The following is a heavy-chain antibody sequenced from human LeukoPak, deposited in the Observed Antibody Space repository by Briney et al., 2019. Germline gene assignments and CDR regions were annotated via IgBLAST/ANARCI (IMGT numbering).Heavy chain of an antibody. Sequence: ASVKVSCKASGYTFTSYYMHWVRQAPGQGLEWMGRINPNSGGTNYAQKFQGRVTMTRDTSITTVYMELSSLRSNDAAVYYCARGLPGSFDPWGQGALVTVSS. D-gene: IGHD1-1*01. V-gene: IGHV1-2*06. CDR1: GYTFTSYY. CDR2: INPNSGGT. J-gene: IGHJ5*02. CDR3: ARGLPGSFDP.